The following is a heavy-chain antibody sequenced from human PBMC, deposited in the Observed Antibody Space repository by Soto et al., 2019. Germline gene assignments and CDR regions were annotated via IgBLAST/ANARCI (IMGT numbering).Heavy chain of an antibody. V-gene: IGHV3-30*18. J-gene: IGHJ4*02. Sequence: QVQLVESGGGVVQPERSLRLSCVASGFTFSSYGMHWVRKAPGKGLEWVAVISYDGSNKFYADSVRGRFTISRDNSKNTLYLQMNSLRAEDTAVYYCAKGGVQWLVFDYWGQGTLVTVSS. CDR2: ISYDGSNK. CDR1: GFTFSSYG. D-gene: IGHD6-19*01. CDR3: AKGGVQWLVFDY.